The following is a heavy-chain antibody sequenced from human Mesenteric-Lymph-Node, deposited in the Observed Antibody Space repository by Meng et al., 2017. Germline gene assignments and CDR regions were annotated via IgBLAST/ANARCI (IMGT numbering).Heavy chain of an antibody. CDR1: GGSISSGGHS. CDR2: IYYSGST. CDR3: ARVDSSGYFLDY. Sequence: HVQLQESGPGLVKPSQTLSLTCTVPGGSISSGGHSWSWIRQHPGKGLEWIAYIYYSGSTYYNPSLKSRVILSVDTSKNQFSLKLSSVTAADTAVYYCARVDSSGYFLDYWGQGTLVTVSS. J-gene: IGHJ4*01. D-gene: IGHD3-22*01. V-gene: IGHV4-31*03.